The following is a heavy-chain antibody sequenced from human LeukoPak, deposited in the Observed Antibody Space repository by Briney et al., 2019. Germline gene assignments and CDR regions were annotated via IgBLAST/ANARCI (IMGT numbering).Heavy chain of an antibody. Sequence: SETLSLTCTVSGGSISSYYWSWIRQPPGKGLEWIGYIYYSGSTNYNPSLKSRVTISVDTSKNQFSLKLSSVTAADTAVYYCARGQRDSSGYYYNFDYWGQGTLVTVSS. V-gene: IGHV4-59*01. CDR2: IYYSGST. D-gene: IGHD3-22*01. CDR3: ARGQRDSSGYYYNFDY. CDR1: GGSISSYY. J-gene: IGHJ4*02.